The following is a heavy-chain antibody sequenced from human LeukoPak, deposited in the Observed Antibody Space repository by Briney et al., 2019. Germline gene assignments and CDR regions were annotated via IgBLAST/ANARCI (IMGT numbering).Heavy chain of an antibody. D-gene: IGHD2-15*01. CDR2: IIPVFGTA. V-gene: IGHV1-69*13. J-gene: IGHJ3*02. CDR1: GGTFSTYA. Sequence: VKVCCKASGGTFSTYAISWVRQAPGQGLEWMGGIIPVFGTANYAQKFQGKVTITADESTSTAYMELSSLRSEDTAVFYCARDRVVGLGIDNAFDIWGNGTMVTVSS. CDR3: ARDRVVGLGIDNAFDI.